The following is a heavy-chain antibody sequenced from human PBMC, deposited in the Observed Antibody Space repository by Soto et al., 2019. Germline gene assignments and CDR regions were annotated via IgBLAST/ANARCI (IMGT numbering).Heavy chain of an antibody. J-gene: IGHJ6*02. V-gene: IGHV1-18*01. CDR3: ARGGDYYYGLDV. Sequence: GASVKVSCKASGYTFTSYGVSWVRQAPGQGLEWMGWISAFNGQTNYIQKVQGRVTLTTEASTSTAYMELRSLRSDGTAVYYCARGGDYYYGLDVWGQGTTVTVSS. CDR2: ISAFNGQT. CDR1: GYTFTSYG. D-gene: IGHD3-16*01.